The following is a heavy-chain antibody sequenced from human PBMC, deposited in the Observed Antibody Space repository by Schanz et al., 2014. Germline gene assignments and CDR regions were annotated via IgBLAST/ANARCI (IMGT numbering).Heavy chain of an antibody. V-gene: IGHV3-23*01. CDR2: MNESHSTI. CDR3: ARKVVATIGGYYDN. CDR1: GFIFGSSV. D-gene: IGHD5-12*01. Sequence: EVQLLESGGGLIQPGGSLRLSCAASGFIFGSSVMAWVRQARGKGLEWVSAMNESHSTIYYADSVRGRFTISRDNAENTLFLQMNSLRAEDTAVYYCARKVVATIGGYYDNWGQGTLVAVSA. J-gene: IGHJ4*02.